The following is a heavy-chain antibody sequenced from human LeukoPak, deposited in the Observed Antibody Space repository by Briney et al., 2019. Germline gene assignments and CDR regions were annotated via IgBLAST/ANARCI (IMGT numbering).Heavy chain of an antibody. CDR2: ISGSGGST. V-gene: IGHV3-23*01. CDR3: ASHARGGGYYYPFDY. CDR1: GFTLSSYA. D-gene: IGHD3-22*01. J-gene: IGHJ4*02. Sequence: PGGSLRLSCAASGFTLSSYAMSWVRQAPGKGLEWVSAISGSGGSTYYADSVKGRFTISRDNSKNTLYLQMNSLRAEDTAVYYCASHARGGGYYYPFDYWGQGTLVTVSS.